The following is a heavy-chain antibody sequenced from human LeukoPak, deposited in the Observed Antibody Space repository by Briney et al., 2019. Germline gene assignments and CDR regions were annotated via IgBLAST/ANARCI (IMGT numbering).Heavy chain of an antibody. D-gene: IGHD3-3*01. CDR1: GFTFSSYG. CDR3: AKSFGFWXGPFDY. J-gene: IGHJ4*02. CDR2: ISYDGSNK. Sequence: PGGSLRLSCAASGFTFSSYGMHWVRQAPGKGLEWVAVISYDGSNKYYADSVKGRFTISRDNSKNTLYLQMNSLRAEDTAVYYCAKSFGFWXGPFDYWGQGTLVTVSS. V-gene: IGHV3-30*18.